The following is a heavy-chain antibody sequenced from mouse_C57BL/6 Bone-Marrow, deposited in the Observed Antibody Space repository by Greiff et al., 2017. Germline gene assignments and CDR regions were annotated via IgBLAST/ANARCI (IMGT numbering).Heavy chain of an antibody. J-gene: IGHJ2*01. CDR1: GFTFSSYA. D-gene: IGHD1-1*01. CDR2: ISDGGSYT. Sequence: EVKLVESGGGLVKPGGSLKLSCAASGFTFSSYAMSWVRQTPEKRLEWVATISDGGSYTYYPDNVKGRFTISRDNAKNNLYLQMSHLKSEDTAMYYCARATTVVATRYFDYWGQGTTLTVSS. V-gene: IGHV5-4*03. CDR3: ARATTVVATRYFDY.